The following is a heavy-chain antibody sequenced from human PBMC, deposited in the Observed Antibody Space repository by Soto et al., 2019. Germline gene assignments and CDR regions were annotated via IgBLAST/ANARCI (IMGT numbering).Heavy chain of an antibody. CDR3: AKGGWLDF. CDR2: LKTTGSDA. J-gene: IGHJ4*02. D-gene: IGHD5-12*01. V-gene: IGHV3-23*01. Sequence: EVHLLESGGGFVQPGESLRLSCATSGFTFDYFDMSWVRQAPGRGLEWVSTLKTTGSDARYADSVKGRFTISRDNSKMTLHLQMNSLRADDTARYFCAKGGWLDFWGPGTLVNVSS. CDR1: GFTFDYFD.